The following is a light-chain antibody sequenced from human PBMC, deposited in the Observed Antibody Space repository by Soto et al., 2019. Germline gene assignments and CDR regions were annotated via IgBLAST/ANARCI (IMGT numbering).Light chain of an antibody. V-gene: IGKV1-5*03. J-gene: IGKJ1*01. CDR3: QQYNTYLT. Sequence: DIQMTQSPSTLSASVGDRVTITCRASQSISSWVAWYQQKPGKAPNLLIYKASSLESGVPSRFSGSGSGTEFTLTISSLQPDDFATYYCQQYNTYLTFGQGTKLEIK. CDR1: QSISSW. CDR2: KAS.